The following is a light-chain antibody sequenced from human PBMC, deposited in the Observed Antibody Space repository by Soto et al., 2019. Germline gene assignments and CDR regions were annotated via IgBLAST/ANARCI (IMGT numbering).Light chain of an antibody. CDR2: STN. J-gene: IGLJ2*01. CDR1: SGSVSSSFY. Sequence: QTVVTQEPSLSVSPGGTVTLTCALSSGSVSSSFYPSWYQQTPGQAPRTLIYSTNTRSSGVPDRFSGFILGNKAALTITGAQADDESDYYCVLYMGSGISVFGGGTKVTVL. CDR3: VLYMGSGISV. V-gene: IGLV8-61*01.